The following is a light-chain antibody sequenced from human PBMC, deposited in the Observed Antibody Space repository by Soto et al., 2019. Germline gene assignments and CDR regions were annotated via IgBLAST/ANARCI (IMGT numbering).Light chain of an antibody. CDR3: QHYNSYSEA. CDR2: KAS. CDR1: QSATTW. J-gene: IGKJ1*01. V-gene: IGKV1-5*03. Sequence: GDRVTITCRASQSATTWLAWYQQKPGKAPRLLIFKASTLESGVPSRFSGGGSETEFTLTISSLQPDDFATYYCQHYNSYSEAFGQGTKVDIK.